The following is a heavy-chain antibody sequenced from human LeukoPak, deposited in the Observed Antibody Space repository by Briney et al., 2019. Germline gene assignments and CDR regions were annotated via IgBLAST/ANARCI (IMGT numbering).Heavy chain of an antibody. V-gene: IGHV3-33*01. CDR1: GFTFSSYA. J-gene: IGHJ4*02. CDR3: AREPDRTTGTDFDY. Sequence: SGGSLRLSCAASGFTFSSYAMHWVRQAPGKGLEWVAVIWYDGNNKYYADSVKGRFTISRDNSKNTLSLQMNSLRAEDTAVYYCAREPDRTTGTDFDYWGQGTLVTVSS. D-gene: IGHD1-1*01. CDR2: IWYDGNNK.